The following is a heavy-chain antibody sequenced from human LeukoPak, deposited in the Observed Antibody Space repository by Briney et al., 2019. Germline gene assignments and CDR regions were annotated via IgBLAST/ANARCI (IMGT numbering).Heavy chain of an antibody. CDR2: ISNDGGGT. V-gene: IGHV3-23*01. CDR1: GFIFNNNG. J-gene: IGHJ5*02. D-gene: IGHD3-22*01. Sequence: GGSLRLSCAASGFIFNNNGLIWVRHAPGKGLEWVSAISNDGGGTNYADFVKGRFTISRDNSKNTLFLQMNSLRAEDTALYYCAKGSSGYFVDLWGQGTLVTVSS. CDR3: AKGSSGYFVDL.